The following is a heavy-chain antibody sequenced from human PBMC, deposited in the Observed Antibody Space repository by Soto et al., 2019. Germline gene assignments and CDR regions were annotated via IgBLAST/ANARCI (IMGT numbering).Heavy chain of an antibody. CDR3: AREDNWNYRGPFDY. CDR2: ISSSSSYI. Sequence: GGSLRLSCAASGFTFSIYSMNWVRQAPGKGLEWVSSISSSSSYIYYADSVKGRFTISRDNAKNSLYLQMNSLRAEDTAVYYCAREDNWNYRGPFDYWGQGTLVTVSS. J-gene: IGHJ4*02. CDR1: GFTFSIYS. V-gene: IGHV3-21*01. D-gene: IGHD1-7*01.